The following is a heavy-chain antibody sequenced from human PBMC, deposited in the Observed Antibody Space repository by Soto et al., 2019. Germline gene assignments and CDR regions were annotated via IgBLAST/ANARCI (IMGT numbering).Heavy chain of an antibody. Sequence: QVQLVQSGAEVTKPGSSVKVSCKASGGTFSSYAISWVRQAPGQGLEWMGGIIPIFGTANYAQKFQGRVTITADESTSTAYLELSSLRSEDAAVYYCARDQGGYDAADGAGYYGMDVWGQGTTVTVSS. V-gene: IGHV1-69*01. CDR3: ARDQGGYDAADGAGYYGMDV. CDR1: GGTFSSYA. D-gene: IGHD5-12*01. CDR2: IIPIFGTA. J-gene: IGHJ6*02.